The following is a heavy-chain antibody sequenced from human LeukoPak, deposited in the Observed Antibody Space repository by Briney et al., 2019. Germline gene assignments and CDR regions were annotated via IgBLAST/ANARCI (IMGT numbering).Heavy chain of an antibody. J-gene: IGHJ4*02. V-gene: IGHV4-30-4*01. CDR3: ARQIYGDLYYFDY. CDR2: IYYSGSS. D-gene: IGHD4-17*01. CDR1: GGSISSGDYY. Sequence: SQTLSLTCTVSGGSISSGDYYWSWIRPPPGKGLEWIGYIYYSGSSYYIPSLKSRVTMSVDTSKNQFSLRLSSVTAADTAVYYCARQIYGDLYYFDYWGQGTLVTVSS.